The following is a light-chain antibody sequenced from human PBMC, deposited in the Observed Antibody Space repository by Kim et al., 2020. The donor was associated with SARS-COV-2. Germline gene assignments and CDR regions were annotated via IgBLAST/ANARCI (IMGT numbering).Light chain of an antibody. CDR3: QSYVTGLSGSI. CDR2: ANN. J-gene: IGLJ2*01. Sequence: QSVLTQPPSVSGAPGQTVTIACTGTSSNIGAGSDVHWYQQFPGMAPKLLIQANNDRPSGVPDRFSGSKSGSSASLAIAGLQAEDEAYYYCQSYVTGLSGSIFGGGTKVTVL. CDR1: SSNIGAGSD. V-gene: IGLV1-40*01.